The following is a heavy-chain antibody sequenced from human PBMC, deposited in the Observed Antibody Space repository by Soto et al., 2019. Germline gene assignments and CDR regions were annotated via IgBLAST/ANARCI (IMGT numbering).Heavy chain of an antibody. J-gene: IGHJ3*02. CDR3: ARANYDSTIHDAFDI. CDR2: IYYSGST. V-gene: IGHV4-31*03. D-gene: IGHD3-22*01. Sequence: SETLSLTCTVSGCSISSGGYYWSWIRQHPGKGLEWIGYIYYSGSTYYNPSLKSRVTISVDTSKNQFSLKLSSVTAADTAVYYCARANYDSTIHDAFDIWGQGTMVTVSS. CDR1: GCSISSGGYY.